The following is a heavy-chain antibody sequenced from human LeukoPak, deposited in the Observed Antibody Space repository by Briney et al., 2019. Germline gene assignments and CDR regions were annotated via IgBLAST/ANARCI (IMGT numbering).Heavy chain of an antibody. D-gene: IGHD5/OR15-5a*01. CDR2: IYYSGST. J-gene: IGHJ5*02. Sequence: SETLCLTCTVSGGSISSYYWSWIRQPPGKGLEWIGYIYYSGSTNYNPSLKSRVTISVDTSKNQFSLKLSSVTATDTAVYYCARVALRLNWFDPWGQGTLVTVSS. V-gene: IGHV4-59*01. CDR1: GGSISSYY. CDR3: ARVALRLNWFDP.